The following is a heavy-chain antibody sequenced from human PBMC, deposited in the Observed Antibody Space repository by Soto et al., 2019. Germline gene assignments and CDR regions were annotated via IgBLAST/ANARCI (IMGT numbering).Heavy chain of an antibody. J-gene: IGHJ4*02. Sequence: GGSLRLSCTTSGFTFGDYAMSWFRQTPGKGLEWVGFVRTYAYGETTEYAASVKGRFTVGRVNSRSTAYLHMSSLKTEDTGVYFCSRDCPCGLGYCTNGACFPNDFWGQGTLVTVSS. D-gene: IGHD2-8*01. CDR2: VRTYAYGETT. CDR1: GFTFGDYA. CDR3: SRDCPCGLGYCTNGACFPNDF. V-gene: IGHV3-49*03.